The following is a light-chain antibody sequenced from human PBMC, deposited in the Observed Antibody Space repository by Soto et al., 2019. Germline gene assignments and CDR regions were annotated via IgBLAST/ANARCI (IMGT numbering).Light chain of an antibody. CDR2: DVS. CDR1: SSDVGGYNY. J-gene: IGLJ2*01. CDR3: SSFTSSRAVV. V-gene: IGLV2-14*03. Sequence: QSALTQPASVSGSPGQSITISCTGTSSDVGGYNYVAWYQQHPGKAPKVMIVDVSDRPSGVSPRSAGSKSGNTASLTISGLQAEDEADYYCSSFTSSRAVVFGKGTKLTVL.